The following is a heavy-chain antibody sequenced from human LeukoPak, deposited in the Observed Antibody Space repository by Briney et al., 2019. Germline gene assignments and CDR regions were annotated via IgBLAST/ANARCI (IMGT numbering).Heavy chain of an antibody. CDR3: ARDLDSSGWHNWFDP. Sequence: PSETLSLTCTVSGGSISSYYWSWIRQPPGKGLGWIGYIYYSGSTNYNPSLKSRVTTSVDTSKNQFSLKLSSVTAADTAVYYCARDLDSSGWHNWFDPWGQGTLVTVSS. D-gene: IGHD6-19*01. V-gene: IGHV4-59*01. CDR2: IYYSGST. J-gene: IGHJ5*02. CDR1: GGSISSYY.